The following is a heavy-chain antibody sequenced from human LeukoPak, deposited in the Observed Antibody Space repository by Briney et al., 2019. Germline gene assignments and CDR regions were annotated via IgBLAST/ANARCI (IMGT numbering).Heavy chain of an antibody. Sequence: ASVKVSCKASGNTFTSYGISWVRRAPGQGLEWMGWISAYNSNTNYAQNLQGRVTMTTDTSTSTAYMELRSLTSDDTAVYYCARGGHYTQPYYSYMDVWGKGTTVTVSS. CDR2: ISAYNSNT. D-gene: IGHD4-11*01. J-gene: IGHJ6*03. CDR3: ARGGHYTQPYYSYMDV. V-gene: IGHV1-18*01. CDR1: GNTFTSYG.